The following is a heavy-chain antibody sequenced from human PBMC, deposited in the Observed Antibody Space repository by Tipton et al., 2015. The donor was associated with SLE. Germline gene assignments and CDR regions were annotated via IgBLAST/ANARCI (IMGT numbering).Heavy chain of an antibody. D-gene: IGHD3-22*01. CDR2: IYYSENT. J-gene: IGHJ4*02. CDR1: GDSISSTSYY. Sequence: TLSLTCTVSGDSISSTSYYWGWIRQPPGKGLEWIGSIYYSENTSYNPSLKNRVTISVDTSKNQVFLTLNSVTAADTAVYYCARDSDFYGGSGRYFDYWGQGTLVTVSS. CDR3: ARDSDFYGGSGRYFDY. V-gene: IGHV4-39*07.